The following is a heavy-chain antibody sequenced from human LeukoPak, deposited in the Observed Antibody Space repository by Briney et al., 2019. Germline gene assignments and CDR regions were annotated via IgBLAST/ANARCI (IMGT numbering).Heavy chain of an antibody. CDR2: IIPIFGIV. CDR3: ARADSSGYSLDENFDY. Sequence: SVKVSCKASGGTLSSYAINWVRQAPGQGLEWIGRIIPIFGIVNYAQNFQGRVTITADKSTNTAYMELSSLRSEDTAFYYCARADSSGYSLDENFDYWGQGPLVTVSS. V-gene: IGHV1-69*04. CDR1: GGTLSSYA. D-gene: IGHD3-22*01. J-gene: IGHJ4*02.